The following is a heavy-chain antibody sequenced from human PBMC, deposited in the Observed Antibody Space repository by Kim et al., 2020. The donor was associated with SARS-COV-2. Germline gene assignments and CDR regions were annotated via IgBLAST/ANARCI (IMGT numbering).Heavy chain of an antibody. CDR2: IYHSGST. CDR1: GGSISSSNW. Sequence: SETLSLTCAVSGGSISSSNWWSWVRQPPGKGLEWIGEIYHSGSTNYNPSLKSRVTISVDKSKNQFSLKLSSVTAADTAVYYCARVRRSYGSGSYYNDGPDDAFDIWGQGTMVTVSS. V-gene: IGHV4-4*02. D-gene: IGHD3-10*01. CDR3: ARVRRSYGSGSYYNDGPDDAFDI. J-gene: IGHJ3*02.